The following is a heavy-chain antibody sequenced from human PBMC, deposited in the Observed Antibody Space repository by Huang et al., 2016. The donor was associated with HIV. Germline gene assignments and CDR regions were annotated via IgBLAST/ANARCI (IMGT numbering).Heavy chain of an antibody. Sequence: QVRLHQWGTGVLKPSETLSLKCAVYGGSFNGHFWTWIRQSPGKGLEWIGEIDHRGTTSPNQSRKSRVTMSLETSKSQFYLNLTSVTATDTATYYCARPRMTEGNSDSTWSYLDSWGQGTPVIVSS. J-gene: IGHJ4*02. V-gene: IGHV4-34*01. CDR1: GGSFNGHF. D-gene: IGHD2-21*02. CDR3: ARPRMTEGNSDSTWSYLDS. CDR2: IDHRGTT.